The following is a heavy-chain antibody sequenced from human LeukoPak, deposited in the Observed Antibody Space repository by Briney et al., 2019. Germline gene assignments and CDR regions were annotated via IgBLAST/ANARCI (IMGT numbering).Heavy chain of an antibody. V-gene: IGHV3-48*01. D-gene: IGHD5-24*01. CDR1: GFTFSSYN. CDR2: ISSSSSI. J-gene: IGHJ4*02. CDR3: AKGTPALDGYNFDY. Sequence: GGSLRLSCAASGFTFSSYNMNWVRQAPGKGLEWVSYISSSSSIYYVDSVKGRFTISRDNAKNSLYLQMNSLRAEDTAVYYCAKGTPALDGYNFDYWGQGTLVTVSS.